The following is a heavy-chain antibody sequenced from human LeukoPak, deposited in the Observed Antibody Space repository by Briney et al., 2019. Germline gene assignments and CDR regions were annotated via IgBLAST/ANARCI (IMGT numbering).Heavy chain of an antibody. CDR3: ARGYRLGERWNWFDP. CDR2: MYYSGST. V-gene: IGHV4-39*07. J-gene: IGHJ5*02. Sequence: PSETLSLTCTVSGGSISSSSYYWGWIRQPPGKGLEWIGSMYYSGSTYYNPSLKSRVTISVDMSKNQVSLKLTSVTAADTAVYYCARGYRLGERWNWFDPWGQGTLVTVSS. CDR1: GGSISSSSYY. D-gene: IGHD3-10*01.